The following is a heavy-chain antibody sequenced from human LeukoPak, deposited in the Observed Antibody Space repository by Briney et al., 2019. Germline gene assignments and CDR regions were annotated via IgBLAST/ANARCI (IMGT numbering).Heavy chain of an antibody. CDR1: GFTFSSYS. D-gene: IGHD4-17*01. J-gene: IGHJ6*02. V-gene: IGHV3-21*01. CDR2: ISSSSSYI. Sequence: GGSLRLSCAASGFTFSSYSINWVRQAPGKGLEWVSSISSSSSYIYYADSVKGRFTISRDNAKNSLYLQMNSLRAEDTAVYYCARDVDGGTVTTFGMDVWGQGTTVTVSS. CDR3: ARDVDGGTVTTFGMDV.